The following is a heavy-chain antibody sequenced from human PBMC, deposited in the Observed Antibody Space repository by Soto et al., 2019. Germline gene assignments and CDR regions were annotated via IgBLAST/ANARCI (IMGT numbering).Heavy chain of an antibody. V-gene: IGHV4-30-2*01. Sequence: LQLQESGSGLAKPSQTLSLTCGVSGGSINIGDYAWSWIRQPPGKGLEGMGYIYHSGSTYYNPSLKSRVTILVDKSKNQFSLKLSSVTAADTAVYDCAGIRIAAAGGGLDVWGQGTTVTVSS. J-gene: IGHJ6*02. CDR1: GGSINIGDYA. CDR3: AGIRIAAAGGGLDV. CDR2: IYHSGST. D-gene: IGHD6-13*01.